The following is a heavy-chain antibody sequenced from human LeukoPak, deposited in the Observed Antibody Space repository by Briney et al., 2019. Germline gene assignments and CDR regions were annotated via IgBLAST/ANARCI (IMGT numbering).Heavy chain of an antibody. Sequence: GGSLRLSCAASGFTVSSNYMSWVRQAPGKGLEWGSVIYSGGSTYYADSVKGRFTISRDNSKNTLHLQMNSLRAEDTAVYCCARVIWFGENYYMDVWGKGTTVTISS. CDR2: IYSGGST. CDR3: ARVIWFGENYYMDV. D-gene: IGHD3-10*01. J-gene: IGHJ6*03. V-gene: IGHV3-53*01. CDR1: GFTVSSNY.